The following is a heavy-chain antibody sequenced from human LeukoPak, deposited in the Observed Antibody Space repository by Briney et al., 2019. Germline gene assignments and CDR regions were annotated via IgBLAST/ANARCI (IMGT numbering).Heavy chain of an antibody. CDR3: ARKEGYSSSWYLAAFDI. J-gene: IGHJ3*02. CDR1: GYTFTGYY. CDR2: INPNSGGT. D-gene: IGHD6-13*01. V-gene: IGHV1-2*02. Sequence: GASVKVSCKASGYTFTGYYMHWVRQAPGQGLEWMGWINPNSGGTNYAQKFQGRVTMTRDTSISTAYMELSRLRSDDTAVYYCARKEGYSSSWYLAAFDIWGQGTMVTVSS.